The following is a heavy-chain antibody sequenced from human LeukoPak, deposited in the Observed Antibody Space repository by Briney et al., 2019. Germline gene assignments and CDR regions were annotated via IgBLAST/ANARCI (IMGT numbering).Heavy chain of an antibody. CDR2: IYYSGST. D-gene: IGHD6-13*01. J-gene: IGHJ5*02. CDR1: GGSISSSSYY. V-gene: IGHV4-39*01. Sequence: SETLSLTCTVSGGSISSSSYYWGWIRQPPGKGLEWIGSIYYSGSTYYNPSLKSRVTISVDTSKNQFSLKLSSVTAADTAVYYCASHYRLSHSSSWPWGQGTLVTVSS. CDR3: ASHYRLSHSSSWP.